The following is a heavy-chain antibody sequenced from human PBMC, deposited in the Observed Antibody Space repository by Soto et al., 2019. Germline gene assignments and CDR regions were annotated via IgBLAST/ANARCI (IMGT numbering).Heavy chain of an antibody. CDR1: GFSFSAYR. V-gene: IGHV3-48*02. CDR2: ITSSSSSM. CDR3: ARDWTYCSGGSCYYGMDV. J-gene: IGHJ6*02. D-gene: IGHD2-15*01. Sequence: DVQLVESGGGFVQPGGSLRLSCAASGFSFSAYRMNWVRQAPGKGLEWVAFITSSSSSMYYAGSVKGRFTISRDNAQNALFLQMNSLTDEDTAVYYCARDWTYCSGGSCYYGMDVWGQGTTVAVSS.